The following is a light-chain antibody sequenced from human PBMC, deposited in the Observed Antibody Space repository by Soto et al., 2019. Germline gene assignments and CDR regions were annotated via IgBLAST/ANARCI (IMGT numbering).Light chain of an antibody. CDR3: MQSIQPTWT. CDR1: QTISSY. CDR2: AAS. J-gene: IGKJ1*01. Sequence: DIQMTQSPSSLSASVGDRVTITCRASQTISSYLNWYQQKPGKAPKLLIYAASSLQSGVPSRFSGSGSGIDFTLKISRVEAEDVGVYYCMQSIQPTWTFGQGTKVEIK. V-gene: IGKV1-39*01.